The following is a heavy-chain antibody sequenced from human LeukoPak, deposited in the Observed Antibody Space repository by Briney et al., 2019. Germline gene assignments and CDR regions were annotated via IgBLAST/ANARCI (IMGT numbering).Heavy chain of an antibody. D-gene: IGHD1-1*01. V-gene: IGHV1-18*01. J-gene: IGHJ5*02. Sequence: GASVKVSCKASGYTFTSYGISWVRQAPGQGLEWMGWISAYNGNTNYAQKLQGRVTMTRDTSISTAYMELSSLISDDTAVYYCARPGNWWFDPWGQGTLVIVSS. CDR2: ISAYNGNT. CDR1: GYTFTSYG. CDR3: ARPGNWWFDP.